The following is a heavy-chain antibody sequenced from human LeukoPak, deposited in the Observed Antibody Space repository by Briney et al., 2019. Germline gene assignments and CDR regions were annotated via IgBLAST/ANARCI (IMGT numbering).Heavy chain of an antibody. CDR2: ISGSGGNT. Sequence: GGSLRLSCAASGFTFSSYAMSWARQAPVKGLEWVSGISGSGGNTYYADSVKGRFTISRDNSKNTLYLQMNSLRAEDTAVYYCAKTLGYCSSTSCVRGGMDVWGKGTTVTVSS. CDR3: AKTLGYCSSTSCVRGGMDV. CDR1: GFTFSSYA. V-gene: IGHV3-23*01. D-gene: IGHD2-2*01. J-gene: IGHJ6*04.